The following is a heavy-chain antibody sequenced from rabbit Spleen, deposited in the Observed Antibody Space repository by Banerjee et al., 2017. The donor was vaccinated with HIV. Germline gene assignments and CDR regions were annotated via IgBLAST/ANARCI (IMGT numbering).Heavy chain of an antibody. Sequence: QQLVESGGGLVQPGGSLKLSCKASGFTLSSYYMNWVRQAPGKGLEWIGYIDPLFGITYYANWVNGRFSISRENAQNTVFLQMTSLTAADTATYFCARDGAGGSYFALWGQGTLVTVS. D-gene: IGHD8-1*01. CDR2: IDPLFGIT. CDR1: GFTLSSYY. J-gene: IGHJ4*01. CDR3: ARDGAGGSYFAL. V-gene: IGHV1S7*01.